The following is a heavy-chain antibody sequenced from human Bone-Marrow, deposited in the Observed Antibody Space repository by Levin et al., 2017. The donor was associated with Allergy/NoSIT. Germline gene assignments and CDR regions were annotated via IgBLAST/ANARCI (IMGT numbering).Heavy chain of an antibody. J-gene: IGHJ4*02. Sequence: GGSLRLSCAASGFIFSNYWMHWVRQVPGKGLVWVSHITNDGSGISYVDSVKGRFTISRDNAKNTLYLQMSSLREEDTAVYFCVRGAGGLDHWGQGTLVIVSS. D-gene: IGHD3-16*01. CDR1: GFIFSNYW. CDR3: VRGAGGLDH. CDR2: ITNDGSGI. V-gene: IGHV3-74*01.